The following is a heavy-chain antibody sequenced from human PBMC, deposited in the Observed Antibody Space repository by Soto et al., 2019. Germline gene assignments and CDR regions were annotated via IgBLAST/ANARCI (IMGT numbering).Heavy chain of an antibody. J-gene: IGHJ5*02. V-gene: IGHV4-59*01. CDR3: ARSKSTTREKVHWFDP. Sequence: SETLSLTCSVSGGSISSYYWSWIRQPPGKGLEWIGYIYYSGSTNYNPSLKSRVTISVDTSKNQFSLKLSSVTAADTAVYYCARSKSTTREKVHWFDPWGQGTLVTVS. D-gene: IGHD1-1*01. CDR2: IYYSGST. CDR1: GGSISSYY.